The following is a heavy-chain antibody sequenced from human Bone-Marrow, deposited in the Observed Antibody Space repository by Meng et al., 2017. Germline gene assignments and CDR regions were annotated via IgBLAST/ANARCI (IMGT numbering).Heavy chain of an antibody. J-gene: IGHJ3*02. CDR3: ARGGWLRFLEDAFDI. CDR2: ISYDGSNK. V-gene: IGHV3-30*04. D-gene: IGHD5-12*01. Sequence: GESLKISCAASGFTFSSYAMHWVRQAPGKGLEWVAVISYDGSNKYYADSVKGRFTISRDNSKNTLYLQMNSLRAEDTAVSYCARGGWLRFLEDAFDIWGQGTMVTVSS. CDR1: GFTFSSYA.